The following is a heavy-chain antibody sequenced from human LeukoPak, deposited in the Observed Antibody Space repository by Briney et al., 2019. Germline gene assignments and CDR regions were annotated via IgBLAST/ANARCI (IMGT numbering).Heavy chain of an antibody. Sequence: PGGSLRLSCAASRFTFSSYGMSWVRQAPGKGLEWVSGINTSGGTTYYADSVKGRFTISRDNSKNTLYLQMNSLRADDTAAYYCAKDPPTVMANAFHIWGQGTMVTVSS. J-gene: IGHJ3*02. CDR3: AKDPPTVMANAFHI. D-gene: IGHD5-18*01. CDR2: INTSGGTT. V-gene: IGHV3-23*01. CDR1: RFTFSSYG.